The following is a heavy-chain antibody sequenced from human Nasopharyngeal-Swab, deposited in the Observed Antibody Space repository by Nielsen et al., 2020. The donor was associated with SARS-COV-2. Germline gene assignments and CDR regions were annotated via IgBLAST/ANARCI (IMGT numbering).Heavy chain of an antibody. J-gene: IGHJ3*02. V-gene: IGHV3-64*01. CDR1: GFTFSGSA. CDR3: ARGGMYYYDSSGPLAFDI. Sequence: GGSLRLSCAASGFTFSGSAMHWVRQAPGQGLEHLSAISSEEESTYYANSVKGRFTIYRDNSKKTLYLQMGSLRTEDMAVYYCARGGMYYYDSSGPLAFDIWGQGTMVTVSS. CDR2: ISSEEEST. D-gene: IGHD3-22*01.